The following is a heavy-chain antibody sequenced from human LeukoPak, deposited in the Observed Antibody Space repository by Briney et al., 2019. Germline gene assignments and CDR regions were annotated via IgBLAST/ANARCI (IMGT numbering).Heavy chain of an antibody. V-gene: IGHV1-18*01. J-gene: IGHJ4*02. CDR1: GYNFDKVG. D-gene: IGHD6-13*01. CDR3: ARDTPQHLKRYDF. CDR2: INTYNGNT. Sequence: ASVKVSCKASGYNFDKVGIAWVRQAPGQGLEWMGWINTYNGNTKFAQQIQGRVTMTTDTSTSTVYMELRSLRSDDTAVYFCARDTPQHLKRYDFWGQGTQVTVSS.